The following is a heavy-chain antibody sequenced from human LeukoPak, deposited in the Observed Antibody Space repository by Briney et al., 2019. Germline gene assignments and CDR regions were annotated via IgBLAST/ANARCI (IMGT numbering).Heavy chain of an antibody. J-gene: IGHJ6*02. CDR1: GFSFSSYA. CDR2: IIPIFGTA. D-gene: IGHD6-13*01. CDR3: ARPIAAAGRYYYGMDV. Sequence: GGSLRLSCAASGFSFSSYAISWVRQAPGQGLEWMGGIIPIFGTANYAQKFQGRVTITADKSTSTAYMELSSLRSEDTAVYYCARPIAAAGRYYYGMDVWGQGTTVTVSS. V-gene: IGHV1-69*06.